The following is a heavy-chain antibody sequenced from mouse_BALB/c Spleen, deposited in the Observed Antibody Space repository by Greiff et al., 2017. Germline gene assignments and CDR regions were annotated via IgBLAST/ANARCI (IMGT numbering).Heavy chain of an antibody. CDR3: ARDRYGVMDY. CDR1: GFTFSDYY. D-gene: IGHD2-10*02. Sequence: DVKLVESGGGLVKPGGSLKLSCAASGFTFSDYYMYWVRQTPEKRLEWVATISDGGSYTYYPDSVKGRFTISRDNAKNNLYLQMSSLKSEDTAMYYCARDRYGVMDYWGQGTSVTVSS. J-gene: IGHJ4*01. CDR2: ISDGGSYT. V-gene: IGHV5-4*02.